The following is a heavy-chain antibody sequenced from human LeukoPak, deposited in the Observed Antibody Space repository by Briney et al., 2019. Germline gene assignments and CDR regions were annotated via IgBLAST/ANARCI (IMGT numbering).Heavy chain of an antibody. Sequence: PSQTLSLTCTVSGGSISSGGYYWSWIRQHPGKGLEWIGYIYYSGSTYYNPSLKSRVTISVDTSKNHFSLKLSSVTAADTAVYYCARDVVVTSSPDALDIWGQGTMVTVSS. CDR3: ARDVVVTSSPDALDI. D-gene: IGHD2-21*02. CDR2: IYYSGST. V-gene: IGHV4-31*03. CDR1: GGSISSGGYY. J-gene: IGHJ3*02.